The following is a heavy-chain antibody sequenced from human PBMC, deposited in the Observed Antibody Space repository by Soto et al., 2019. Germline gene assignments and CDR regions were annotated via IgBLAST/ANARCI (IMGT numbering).Heavy chain of an antibody. Sequence: SETLSLTCTVSGGSISSYYWSWIRQPPGKGLEWIGYIYYSGSTNYNPSLKSRLTISVDTSKNQFSPKLSSVTAADTAVYYCARSDHYYYDSSGYWDYWGQGTLVTVSS. CDR1: GGSISSYY. CDR3: ARSDHYYYDSSGYWDY. D-gene: IGHD3-22*01. CDR2: IYYSGST. J-gene: IGHJ4*02. V-gene: IGHV4-59*08.